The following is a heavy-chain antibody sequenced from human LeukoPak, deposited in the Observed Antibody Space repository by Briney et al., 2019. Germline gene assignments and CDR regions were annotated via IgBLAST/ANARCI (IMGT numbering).Heavy chain of an antibody. CDR3: ARSIFLTDGSTWYPLAY. V-gene: IGHV5-51*01. CDR2: IHPGDSDT. Sequence: GESLKISCKASGYTFTNYWIGWVRQMPGKGLEWMGIIHPGDSDTRYSPSFQGQVTISADRSITTAYLQWSSLKASDTAMYYCARSIFLTDGSTWYPLAYWGQGTLVTVSS. CDR1: GYTFTNYW. D-gene: IGHD6-13*01. J-gene: IGHJ4*02.